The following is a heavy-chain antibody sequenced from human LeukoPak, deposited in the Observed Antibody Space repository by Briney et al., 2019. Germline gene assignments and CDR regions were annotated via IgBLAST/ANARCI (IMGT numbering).Heavy chain of an antibody. Sequence: GGSLRLSCTASGFTVNSYAMSWVRQGPGKGLEWVSAISGSGDNTYYADSVRDRFTISRDKSKNTLYLQMNGLRAEDTAVYYCASGQWLVSGFDYWGQGTLVTVSS. J-gene: IGHJ4*02. V-gene: IGHV3-23*01. CDR3: ASGQWLVSGFDY. CDR2: ISGSGDNT. D-gene: IGHD6-19*01. CDR1: GFTVNSYA.